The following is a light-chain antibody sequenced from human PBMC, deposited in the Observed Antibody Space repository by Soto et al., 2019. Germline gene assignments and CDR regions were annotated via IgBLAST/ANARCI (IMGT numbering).Light chain of an antibody. CDR2: DAS. CDR1: QSVTTY. CDR3: QQRSNWPPEIT. J-gene: IGKJ5*01. V-gene: IGKV3-11*01. Sequence: ETVLTQSPATLSLSPGESATLSCGASQSVTTYLAWYQQKPGQAPRLLIYDASVRATGIPARFSASGSGTDFTLTISSLEPEDFAVYYCQQRSNWPPEITFGQGTRLEIK.